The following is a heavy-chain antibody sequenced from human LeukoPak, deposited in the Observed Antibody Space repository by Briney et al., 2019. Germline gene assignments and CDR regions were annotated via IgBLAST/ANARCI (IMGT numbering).Heavy chain of an antibody. V-gene: IGHV4-39*01. Sequence: GSLRLSCAASGFTFSSYWMSWVRQPPGKGLEWIGSIYYSGSTYYNPSLKSRVTISVDTSKNQFSLKLSFVTAADTAVYYCARHSRDGYNYWYFDLWGRGTLVTVSS. CDR2: IYYSGST. J-gene: IGHJ2*01. CDR1: GFTFSSYW. CDR3: ARHSRDGYNYWYFDL. D-gene: IGHD5-24*01.